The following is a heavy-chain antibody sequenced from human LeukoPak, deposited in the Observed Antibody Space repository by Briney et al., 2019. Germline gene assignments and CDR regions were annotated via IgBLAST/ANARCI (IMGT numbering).Heavy chain of an antibody. CDR1: GFPFSSYA. Sequence: GSLRLSCAASGFPFSSYAMSWVRQAPGKGLEWVSIISGSGGSTYYADSVKGRFTISRDNSKNTLYLQMNSLRAEDTAVYYCAKGDRSSTSCYIDFWGQGTLVTVSS. D-gene: IGHD2-2*02. J-gene: IGHJ4*02. CDR2: ISGSGGST. CDR3: AKGDRSSTSCYIDF. V-gene: IGHV3-23*01.